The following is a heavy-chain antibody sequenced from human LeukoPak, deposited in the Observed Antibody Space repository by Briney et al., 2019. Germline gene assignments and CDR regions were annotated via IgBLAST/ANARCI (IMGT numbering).Heavy chain of an antibody. CDR1: GYSFTSYW. Sequence: RGESLKISCKGSGYSFTSYWIGWVRQMPGKGLEWMGIIYPGDSDTRYSPSFQGQVTISADKSISTAYLQWSSLKASDTAMYYCARRYCSGGSCYPRGFDYWGQGTLVTVS. V-gene: IGHV5-51*01. D-gene: IGHD2-15*01. CDR2: IYPGDSDT. CDR3: ARRYCSGGSCYPRGFDY. J-gene: IGHJ4*02.